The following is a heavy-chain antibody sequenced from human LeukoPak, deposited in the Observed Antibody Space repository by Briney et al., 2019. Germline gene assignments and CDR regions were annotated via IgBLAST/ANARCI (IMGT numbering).Heavy chain of an antibody. J-gene: IGHJ4*02. Sequence: PGGSLRLSCAASGFTFDDYAMHWVRQAPGKGLEWVSGISWNSGSIGYPDSVKGRFTISRDNAKNSLYLQMNSLRAEDMALYYCAKDMVSPVGATQAGFDYWGQGTLVTVSS. CDR3: AKDMVSPVGATQAGFDY. CDR1: GFTFDDYA. V-gene: IGHV3-9*03. D-gene: IGHD1-26*01. CDR2: ISWNSGSI.